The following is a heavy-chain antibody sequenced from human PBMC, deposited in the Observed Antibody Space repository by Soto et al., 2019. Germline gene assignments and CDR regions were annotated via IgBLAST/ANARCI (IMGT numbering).Heavy chain of an antibody. Sequence: QVQLVQSGAEVKKPGSSVKVSCKASGGSLSNYGISWVRQAPGQGLEWMGAIIPVFGTPNYAQKFQDRVTITADESTTTVYMEVRSLTSEDTGVYYCARGDATKIVVTTYYAMDVWGQGTTVNVSS. V-gene: IGHV1-69*12. CDR2: IIPVFGTP. J-gene: IGHJ6*02. D-gene: IGHD3-22*01. CDR1: GGSLSNYG. CDR3: ARGDATKIVVTTYYAMDV.